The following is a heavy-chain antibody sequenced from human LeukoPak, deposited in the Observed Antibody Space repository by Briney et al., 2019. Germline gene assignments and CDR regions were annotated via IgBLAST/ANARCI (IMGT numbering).Heavy chain of an antibody. CDR3: ARAGIVAVIGYGMDV. D-gene: IGHD5-12*01. J-gene: IGHJ6*02. V-gene: IGHV3-49*04. Sequence: GGSLRLSCTPSGFTFSDYALSWVRQAPGKGLEWVSLIRNKAFRETSEYAASVEGRFSISRDASKSIVYLQMNSLQTENTAVYYCARAGIVAVIGYGMDVWGRGTTVTVSS. CDR2: IRNKAFRETS. CDR1: GFTFSDYA.